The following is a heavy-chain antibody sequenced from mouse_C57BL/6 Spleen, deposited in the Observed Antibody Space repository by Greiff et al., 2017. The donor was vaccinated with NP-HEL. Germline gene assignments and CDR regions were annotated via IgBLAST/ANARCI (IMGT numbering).Heavy chain of an antibody. CDR1: GFNIKNTY. CDR3: AITTVVEDAKDY. V-gene: IGHV14-3*01. J-gene: IGHJ4*01. D-gene: IGHD1-1*01. CDR2: IDPANGNT. Sequence: VQLKESVAELVRPGASVKLSCTASGFNIKNTYMHWVKQRPEQGLEWIGRIDPANGNTKYAPKFQGKATITADTSSNTAYLQLSSLTSEDTANYYCAITTVVEDAKDYRGQGTPVTVSS.